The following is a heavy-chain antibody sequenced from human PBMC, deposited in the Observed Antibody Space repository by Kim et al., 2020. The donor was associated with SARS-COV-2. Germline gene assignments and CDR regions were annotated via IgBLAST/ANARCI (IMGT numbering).Heavy chain of an antibody. CDR2: IYYSGST. CDR3: ARGGDGPLNYDILTGYEFDY. J-gene: IGHJ4*02. V-gene: IGHV4-39*01. Sequence: SETLSLTCTVSGGSISSSSYYWGWIRQPPGKGLEWIGSIYYSGSTYYNPSLKSRVTISVDTSKNQFSLKLSSVTAADTAVYYCARGGDGPLNYDILTGYEFDYWGQGTLVTVSS. CDR1: GGSISSSSYY. D-gene: IGHD3-9*01.